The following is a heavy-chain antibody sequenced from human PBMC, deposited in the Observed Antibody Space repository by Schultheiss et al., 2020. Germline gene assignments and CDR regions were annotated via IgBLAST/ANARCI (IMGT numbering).Heavy chain of an antibody. V-gene: IGHV6-1*01. CDR2: TYYRSKWYN. J-gene: IGHJ6*02. D-gene: IGHD3-10*01. Sequence: SETLSLTCAISGDSVSSNSAAWNWIRQSPSRGLEWLGRTYYRSKWYNDYAVSVKSRITINPDTSKNQFSLQLNSVTAADTAVYYCARSGYIYEPGSWPSDYGMDVWGQGTTVTVSS. CDR3: ARSGYIYEPGSWPSDYGMDV. CDR1: GDSVSSNSAA.